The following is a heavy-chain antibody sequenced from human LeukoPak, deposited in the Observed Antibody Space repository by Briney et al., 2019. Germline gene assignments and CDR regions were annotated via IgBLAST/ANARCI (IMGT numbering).Heavy chain of an antibody. D-gene: IGHD3-16*01. CDR2: INHSGST. CDR3: ARVTVSWGRPYYFDY. J-gene: IGHJ4*02. Sequence: SETLSLTCAVYGGSFSGYYWSWIRQPPGKGLEWIGEINHSGSTNYNPSLKSRVTISVDTSKNQFSLKLSSATAADTAVYYCARVTVSWGRPYYFDYWGQGNLVT. V-gene: IGHV4-34*01. CDR1: GGSFSGYY.